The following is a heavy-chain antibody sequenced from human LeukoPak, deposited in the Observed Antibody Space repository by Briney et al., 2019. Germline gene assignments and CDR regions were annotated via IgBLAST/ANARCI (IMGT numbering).Heavy chain of an antibody. D-gene: IGHD3-9*01. CDR2: INSDSGFT. V-gene: IGHV1-2*02. J-gene: IGHJ5*02. Sequence: VKVSCKASGYTFTGYYMNWVLQAPGQGLEWMVWINSDSGFTKYAQKFQGRVTMTRDTSITTVYMDLTRLTSDDTAVYYCARNFDMRGFDPWGQGTLVTVSS. CDR3: ARNFDMRGFDP. CDR1: GYTFTGYY.